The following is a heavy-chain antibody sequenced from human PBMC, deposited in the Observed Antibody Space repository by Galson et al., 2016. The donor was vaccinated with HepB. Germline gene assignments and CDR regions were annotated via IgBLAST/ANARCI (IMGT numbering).Heavy chain of an antibody. CDR2: IGSSSSPI. J-gene: IGHJ5*02. V-gene: IGHV3-48*02. Sequence: SLRLSCAASGFTLSSYSMNWVRQAPGKGLEWVSYIGSSSSPIWYADSVKGRFTISRDNDKSSLYLQMNSLRDEDTAVYYCARGKDSGNTPWFDPWGQGTLVTVSS. CDR3: ARGKDSGNTPWFDP. D-gene: IGHD4-11*01. CDR1: GFTLSSYS.